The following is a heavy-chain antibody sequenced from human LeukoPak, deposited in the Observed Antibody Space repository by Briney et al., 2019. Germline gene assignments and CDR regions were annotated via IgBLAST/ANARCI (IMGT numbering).Heavy chain of an antibody. D-gene: IGHD3-10*01. CDR3: AAQYLPRRGVGDVFDI. CDR1: GFTVSSNE. J-gene: IGHJ3*02. V-gene: IGHV3-7*01. CDR2: IKGDESEK. Sequence: GGSLRLSCAASGFTVSSNEMSWVRQAPGKGLEWVANIKGDESEKFYVDSVKGRFTISRDNGKNSLYLQMNSLRAEDTAVYFCAAQYLPRRGVGDVFDIWGQGTLVTVSS.